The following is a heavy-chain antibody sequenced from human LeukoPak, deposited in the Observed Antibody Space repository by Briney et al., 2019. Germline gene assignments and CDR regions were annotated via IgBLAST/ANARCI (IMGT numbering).Heavy chain of an antibody. J-gene: IGHJ4*02. V-gene: IGHV3-30-3*01. D-gene: IGHD3-10*01. CDR2: ISYDGSNK. CDR3: ARDYGYGSGSYLTY. Sequence: PGGSLRLSCAASGFTFSSYAMHWVRQAPGKGLEWVAVISYDGSNKYYADSVKGRFTISRDNSKNTLYLQMNSLRAEDTAVYYCARDYGYGSGSYLTYWGQGTLVTVSS. CDR1: GFTFSSYA.